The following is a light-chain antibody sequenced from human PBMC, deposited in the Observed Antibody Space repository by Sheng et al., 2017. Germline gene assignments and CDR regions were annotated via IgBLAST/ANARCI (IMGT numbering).Light chain of an antibody. CDR2: ADT. CDR1: TLEVKV. Sequence: SYELTQPPSVSVAPGQTARIPSWGDTTLEVKVCTGTSRSQARPLVLVVYADTVRPSGIPERFSGSKSGNTATLTISRVDVGDEADFYCQVWDIRSDQFVFGSGTKVTIL. J-gene: IGLJ1*01. V-gene: IGLV3-21*02. CDR3: QVWDIRSDQFV.